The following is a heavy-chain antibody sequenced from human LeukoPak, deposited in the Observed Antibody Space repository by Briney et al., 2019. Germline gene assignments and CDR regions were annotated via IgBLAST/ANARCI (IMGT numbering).Heavy chain of an antibody. CDR3: ARVKDPGGYYYYYYMDI. CDR1: GGSISSYY. Sequence: SETLSLTCTVSGGSISSYYWSWIRQPPGKGLEWIGEINHSRSTNYNPSLKSRVTISVDTSKNQFSLKVSSVTAADTAVYYCARVKDPGGYYYYYYMDIWGKGNTVTVSS. V-gene: IGHV4-34*01. J-gene: IGHJ6*03. CDR2: INHSRST. D-gene: IGHD3-16*01.